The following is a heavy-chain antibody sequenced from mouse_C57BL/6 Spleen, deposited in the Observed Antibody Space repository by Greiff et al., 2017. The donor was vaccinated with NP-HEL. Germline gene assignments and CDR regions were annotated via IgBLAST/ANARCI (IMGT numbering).Heavy chain of an antibody. CDR3: VREDEGNAMDY. CDR2: IRSKSNNYAT. CDR1: GFSFNTYA. J-gene: IGHJ4*01. Sequence: EADGGLVQPKGSLKLSCAASGFSFNTYAMNWVRQAPGKGLEWVARIRSKSNNYATYYADSVKDRFTISRDDSESMLYLQMNNLKTEDTAMYYCVREDEGNAMDYWGQGTSVTVSS. V-gene: IGHV10-1*01.